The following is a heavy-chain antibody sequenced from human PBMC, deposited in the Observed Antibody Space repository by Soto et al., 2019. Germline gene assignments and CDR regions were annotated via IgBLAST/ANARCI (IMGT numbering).Heavy chain of an antibody. CDR3: ARVGGGSSGWFWGFDAFDI. Sequence: ASVKVSCKASGYTFTGYYMHWVRQAPGQGLEWMGWINPNSGGTNYAQKFQGRVTMTRDTSISTAYMELSRLRSDDTAVYYWARVGGGSSGWFWGFDAFDIWGQGTMVTVSS. CDR1: GYTFTGYY. V-gene: IGHV1-2*02. CDR2: INPNSGGT. J-gene: IGHJ3*02. D-gene: IGHD6-19*01.